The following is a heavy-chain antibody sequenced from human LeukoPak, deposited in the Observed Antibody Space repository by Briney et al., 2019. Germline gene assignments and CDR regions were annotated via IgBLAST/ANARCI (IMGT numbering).Heavy chain of an antibody. V-gene: IGHV3-33*01. D-gene: IGHD3-10*01. CDR3: ARELFSSGSCPDG. CDR1: GFTFSYYA. J-gene: IGHJ4*02. Sequence: PGGSLRLSCAASGFTFSYYAIHWVRQAPGKGLEWVALIWSDGSNKCYADSVKGRITISRDNSKNTVYLQMNSLRAEDTAVYYCARELFSSGSCPDGWGQGTLVTVSS. CDR2: IWSDGSNK.